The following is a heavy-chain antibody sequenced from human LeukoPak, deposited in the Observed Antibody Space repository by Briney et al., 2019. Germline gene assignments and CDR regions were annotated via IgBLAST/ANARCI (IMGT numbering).Heavy chain of an antibody. CDR3: GRAFIVVKAAAINGPINWFDP. V-gene: IGHV1-46*01. Sequence: GASVKVSCKASGYSFTNYYIHWVRQAPGQGLEWMGMINPSDSSATYPQKFQGRVTMTRDTSTSTVYMELSSLRSEDTAVYYCGRAFIVVKAAAINGPINWFDPWGRGHRVTVSS. CDR2: INPSDSSA. D-gene: IGHD2-2*02. J-gene: IGHJ5*02. CDR1: GYSFTNYY.